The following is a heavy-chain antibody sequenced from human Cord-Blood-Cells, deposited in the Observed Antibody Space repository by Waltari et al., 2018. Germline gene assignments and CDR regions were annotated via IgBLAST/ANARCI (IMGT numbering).Heavy chain of an antibody. CDR2: INPNSGGT. D-gene: IGHD2-2*01. V-gene: IGHV1-2*02. Sequence: QVQLVQSGAEVKKPGASVKVSCKASGYTFTGYYMHWVRQAPGQGLEWMGWINPNSGGTNYAQKFQGRVTMTRDTSISTAYMGLSRLRSDDTAVYYCAIYCSSTSCYNDAFDIWGQGTMVTVSS. CDR1: GYTFTGYY. J-gene: IGHJ3*02. CDR3: AIYCSSTSCYNDAFDI.